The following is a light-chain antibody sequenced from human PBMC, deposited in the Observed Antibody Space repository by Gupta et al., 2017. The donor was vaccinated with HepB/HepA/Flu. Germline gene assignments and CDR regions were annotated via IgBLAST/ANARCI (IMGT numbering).Light chain of an antibody. CDR2: DVS. Sequence: QSALTLPASVSGSPGQSISISCTGTISDVVGYDHVSWYQQHPGKAPKVIIYDVSNRPSGISNRFSGSKSGNTVSLAISGLQAEDEADYYCSSYTVGSTSWVFGAGTKLTV. CDR1: ISDVVGYDH. V-gene: IGLV2-14*03. J-gene: IGLJ3*02. CDR3: SSYTVGSTSWV.